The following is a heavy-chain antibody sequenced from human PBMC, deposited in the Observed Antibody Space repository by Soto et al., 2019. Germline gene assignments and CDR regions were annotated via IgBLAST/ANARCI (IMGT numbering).Heavy chain of an antibody. CDR3: SRDVVVGAKALNY. Sequence: GGSLRLSCAASGFTFSNYWMTWVRQAPGKGLEWVANIKEDGSEKHYVDSVKDRFTISRDNAKNSLYLQMNSLRVEDTAVYFCSRDVVVGAKALNYWGQGALVTVSS. J-gene: IGHJ4*02. D-gene: IGHD2-15*01. CDR1: GFTFSNYW. CDR2: IKEDGSEK. V-gene: IGHV3-7*01.